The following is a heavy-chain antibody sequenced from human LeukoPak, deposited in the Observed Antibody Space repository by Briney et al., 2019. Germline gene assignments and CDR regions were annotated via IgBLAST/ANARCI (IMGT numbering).Heavy chain of an antibody. CDR3: AKLPWSSSGWFDP. D-gene: IGHD6-6*01. CDR2: ISSSSSTI. CDR1: GFTFSSYS. V-gene: IGHV3-48*01. J-gene: IGHJ5*02. Sequence: GGSLRLSCAASGFTFSSYSMNWVRQAPGKGLEWVSYISSSSSTIYYADSVKGRFTISRDNAKNSLYLQMNSLRAEDTAVYYCAKLPWSSSGWFDPWGQGTLVTVSS.